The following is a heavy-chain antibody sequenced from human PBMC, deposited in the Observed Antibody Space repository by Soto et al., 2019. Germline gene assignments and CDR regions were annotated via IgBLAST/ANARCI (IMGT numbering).Heavy chain of an antibody. V-gene: IGHV3-30*18. CDR3: AKIYNNGATITDY. D-gene: IGHD5-12*01. CDR2: ISYDGSNK. CDR1: GFTFSSYG. Sequence: QVQLVESGGGVVQPGRSLRLSCAASGFTFSSYGMHWVRQAPGKGLEWVAVISYDGSNKYYADSVKGRFTISRDNSKNTLYLQMNSLRAEDTAVYYCAKIYNNGATITDYWGQGTLVTVSS. J-gene: IGHJ4*02.